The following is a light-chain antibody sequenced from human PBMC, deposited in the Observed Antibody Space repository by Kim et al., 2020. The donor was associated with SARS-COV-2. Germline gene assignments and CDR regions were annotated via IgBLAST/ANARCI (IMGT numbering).Light chain of an antibody. CDR2: DSF. CDR3: QQRRHWPLT. Sequence: ETVLTQSPATLSLSPGEEATLSCRASQSISNFLVWYQQRLGQPPRLLIYDSFNRATGIPARFSGGGSGTDFTLTISSLEPEDSAIYYCQQRRHWPLTFGGGTKVDIK. CDR1: QSISNF. V-gene: IGKV3-11*01. J-gene: IGKJ4*01.